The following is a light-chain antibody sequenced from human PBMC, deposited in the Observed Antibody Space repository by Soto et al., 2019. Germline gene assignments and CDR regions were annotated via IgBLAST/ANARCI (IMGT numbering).Light chain of an antibody. V-gene: IGLV2-23*02. CDR2: DVN. Sequence: QSALPQPASVSGSPGQSITISCTGTSSDVGSYNLVSWYQQHPGKAPKLLIYDVNKRPSGVSDRFSGSKSGNTASLTISGLQTEDEADYYCCSYAGSSTVFGTGTQLTVL. CDR3: CSYAGSSTV. J-gene: IGLJ1*01. CDR1: SSDVGSYNL.